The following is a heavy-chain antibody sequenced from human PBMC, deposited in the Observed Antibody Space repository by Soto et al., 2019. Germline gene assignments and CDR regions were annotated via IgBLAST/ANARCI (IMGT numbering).Heavy chain of an antibody. V-gene: IGHV4-30-4*01. CDR2: IYYSGST. J-gene: IGHJ2*01. CDR3: ARGGWDWLGGRGNWYFDL. D-gene: IGHD2-15*01. CDR1: GGSISSGDYY. Sequence: QVQLQESGPGLVKPSQTLSLTCTVSGGSISSGDYYWSWIRQPPGKGLEWIGYIYYSGSTYYNPSLKSRVTISVDTSKNQFSLKLSSVTAADTAVYYCARGGWDWLGGRGNWYFDLWGRGTLVTVSS.